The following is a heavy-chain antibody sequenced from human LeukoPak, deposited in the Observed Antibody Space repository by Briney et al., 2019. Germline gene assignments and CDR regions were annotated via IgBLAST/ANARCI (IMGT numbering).Heavy chain of an antibody. Sequence: AGGSLRLSCAASGFNFGDYYMTWIRQAPGKGLEWVSAISGSGGSTYYADSVKGRFTISRDNSKNTLHLQMNSLRVEDTAVYYCAKLLRGTVVPYYDYWGQGTLVTVSS. D-gene: IGHD3-10*01. CDR1: GFNFGDYY. CDR2: ISGSGGST. V-gene: IGHV3-23*01. CDR3: AKLLRGTVVPYYDY. J-gene: IGHJ4*02.